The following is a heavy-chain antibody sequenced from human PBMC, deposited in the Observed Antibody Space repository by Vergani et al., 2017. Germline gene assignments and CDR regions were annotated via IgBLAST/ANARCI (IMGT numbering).Heavy chain of an antibody. Sequence: QVQLQEWGAGLLKTSEPMSLPFGVSGGSFSDYYWSSIRQAPGMGLEWIGEVNHGGSTNYNPSLKSRVSISVDTSKNQFSLQLTSVTAADSALSFCASIARAPTLRNSPPDYWGQGILVTVSS. CDR1: GGSFSDYY. D-gene: IGHD3-16*02. V-gene: IGHV4-34*01. CDR2: VNHGGST. J-gene: IGHJ4*02. CDR3: ASIARAPTLRNSPPDY.